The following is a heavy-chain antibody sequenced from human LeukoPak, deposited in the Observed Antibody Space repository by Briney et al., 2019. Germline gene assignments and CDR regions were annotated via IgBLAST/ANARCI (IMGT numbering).Heavy chain of an antibody. CDR1: GGTFCSYA. CDR3: ARSALSGYSSGWYPGHFDY. D-gene: IGHD6-19*01. CDR2: ISPIFGTA. J-gene: IGHJ4*02. V-gene: IGHV1-69*01. Sequence: SVKLYCKASGGTFCSYAISCMRQAPGQGLEWMGGISPIFGTANYAQKFQGRVTITADESTSTAYMGLSSLRSEDTAVYYCARSALSGYSSGWYPGHFDYRGQGTLVTVSS.